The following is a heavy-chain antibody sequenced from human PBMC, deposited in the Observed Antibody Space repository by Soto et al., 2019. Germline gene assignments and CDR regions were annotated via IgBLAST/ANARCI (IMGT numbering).Heavy chain of an antibody. CDR2: SSHSGST. CDR3: ASLGTTVSSFDY. CDR1: GGAISSPPW. J-gene: IGHJ4*02. D-gene: IGHD4-4*01. V-gene: IGHV4-4*02. Sequence: ASETLYLTCAVSGGAISSPPWWRWVRPPPGKGLEGIGESSHSGSTNYNPSLKSRATISLDKSKNQFSLKLSSVTAADTAGYDCASLGTTVSSFDYWGQGTLVTVSS.